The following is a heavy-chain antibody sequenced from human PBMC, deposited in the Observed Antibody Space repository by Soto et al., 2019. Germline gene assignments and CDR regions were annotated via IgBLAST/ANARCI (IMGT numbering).Heavy chain of an antibody. Sequence: SETLSLTCTVSGGSISTSTYYWGWVRQPPGKGLEWIGTISYSGSTYYNPSLKSRVTISVDASKNQFSLKLTSVTAADTAVYFCARLSYAGSPYYPPGYWGQGTLVTVSS. V-gene: IGHV4-39*01. D-gene: IGHD3-22*01. J-gene: IGHJ4*02. CDR1: GGSISTSTYY. CDR2: ISYSGST. CDR3: ARLSYAGSPYYPPGY.